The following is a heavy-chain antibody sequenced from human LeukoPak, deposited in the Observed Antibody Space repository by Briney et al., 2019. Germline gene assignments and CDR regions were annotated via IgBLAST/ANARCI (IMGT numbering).Heavy chain of an antibody. CDR2: IYPSGST. J-gene: IGHJ4*02. Sequence: SQTLSLTCTVSGGSISSGGYYWSWIRQLPGKGLEWMGYIYPSGSTYYNPSLKSRLSMSVDTSKNQFSLNLSSVTAADTAVYHCARGRYSGYDPPTDYWGQGSLVTVSS. CDR3: ARGRYSGYDPPTDY. V-gene: IGHV4-31*03. D-gene: IGHD5-12*01. CDR1: GGSISSGGYY.